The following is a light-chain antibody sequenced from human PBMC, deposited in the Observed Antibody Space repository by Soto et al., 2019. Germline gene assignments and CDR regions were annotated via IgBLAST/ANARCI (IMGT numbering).Light chain of an antibody. V-gene: IGKV1-5*03. Sequence: DIQMTQPPSTLSASVGDRVTITCRASQNINNWLAWYQQKPGKAPKLLIYKASSLESGVPSRFSGSGSGTEFTLTITSLQPDDLATYYCQQYNSHSGYTFGQGTRLEIK. CDR2: KAS. CDR1: QNINNW. CDR3: QQYNSHSGYT. J-gene: IGKJ2*01.